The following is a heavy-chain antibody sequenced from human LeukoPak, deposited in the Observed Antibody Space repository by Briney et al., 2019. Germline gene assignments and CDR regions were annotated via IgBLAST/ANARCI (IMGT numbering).Heavy chain of an antibody. CDR3: AGCGSASCSPFDY. CDR2: SSGNNHYA. J-gene: IGHJ4*02. V-gene: IGHV1-18*01. CDR1: GYTFNHG. D-gene: IGHD2-2*01. Sequence: GASVKVSCKASGYTFNHGVSWVRQAPGQGLEWMGWSSGNNHYANYAQKFQGRVTMTTDTSTATAYMELGSLRSDDTAVYYCAGCGSASCSPFDYWGQGTLVTVSS.